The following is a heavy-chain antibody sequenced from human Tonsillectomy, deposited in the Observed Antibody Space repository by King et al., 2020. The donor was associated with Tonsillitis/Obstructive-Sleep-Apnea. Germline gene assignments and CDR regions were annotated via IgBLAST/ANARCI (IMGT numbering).Heavy chain of an antibody. CDR3: ARFQTDAFVI. CDR2: TFYRSKWYN. V-gene: IGHV6-1*01. CDR1: GDSVSSNRAA. Sequence: VQLQQSGPGLVKASQTLSLTCAISGDSVSSNRAAWNWIRQSPSRGLEWLGRTFYRSKWYNEYAASVKSRITINPDTSKNPFSLHLSSVTPDDTSIYFCARFQTDAFVIWGQGTTVTVSS. J-gene: IGHJ3*02.